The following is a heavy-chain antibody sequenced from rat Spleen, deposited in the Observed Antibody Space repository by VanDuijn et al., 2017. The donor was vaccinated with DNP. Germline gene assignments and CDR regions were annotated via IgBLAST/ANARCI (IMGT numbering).Heavy chain of an antibody. CDR1: GFTFSYYC. J-gene: IGHJ2*01. V-gene: IGHV5S14*01. CDR3: ARLPSLGAHQGYFDY. D-gene: IGHD5-1*01. CDR2: LWSGGGKT. Sequence: QVGEVGGGLVAAGRSLEISCCAPGFTFSYYCMAWVRQTPTEGPEWVRSLWSGGGKTYYRDSVKGRFTISRDKAKNTQYLQMDSLRSEDTATYYCARLPSLGAHQGYFDYWGQGVMVTVSS.